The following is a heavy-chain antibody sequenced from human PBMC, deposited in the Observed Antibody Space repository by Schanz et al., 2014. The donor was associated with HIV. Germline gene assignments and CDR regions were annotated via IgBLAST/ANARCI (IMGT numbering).Heavy chain of an antibody. V-gene: IGHV4-34*02. CDR1: GESFSGHF. Sequence: QVRLQQWGAGPLKPSETLSLTCAVYGESFSGHFWAWIRQPPERGLEWIGEINPRGTSNYNPSLKSRVALSVDTSKQQSSLRLNSMPAADTAVYFCARAVRYRDSLWGNYRTPRGTAFDFWGQGGLVTVS. D-gene: IGHD3-16*02. J-gene: IGHJ4*02. CDR3: ARAVRYRDSLWGNYRTPRGTAFDF. CDR2: INPRGTS.